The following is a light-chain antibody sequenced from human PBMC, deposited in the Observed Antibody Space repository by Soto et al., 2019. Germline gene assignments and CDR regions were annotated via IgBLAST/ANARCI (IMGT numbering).Light chain of an antibody. Sequence: EIVLTQSPGTLSLSPGERATLSCRASQSIISSYLAWYQLKPGQAPRLLIYGASSRATGTPDRFSGSGSGTDFTLTISRLDPEDFAVYFCQQYCSSPRTFGQGTKVDIK. V-gene: IGKV3-20*01. CDR3: QQYCSSPRT. CDR2: GAS. J-gene: IGKJ1*01. CDR1: QSIISSY.